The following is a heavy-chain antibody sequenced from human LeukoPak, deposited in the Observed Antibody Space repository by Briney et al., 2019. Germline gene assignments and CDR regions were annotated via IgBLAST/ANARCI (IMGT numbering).Heavy chain of an antibody. V-gene: IGHV3-7*01. D-gene: IGHD2-15*01. CDR1: GFTSSNYW. CDR3: ARDLDGGSFDY. Sequence: GGSLRLSCAASGFTSSNYWMSWVRQAPGKGLEWVANINEDGSEKFYVDSVKGRFTFSIDNAKNSLYLQMNSLRADDTGVYYCARDLDGGSFDYWGQGTLATVSS. CDR2: INEDGSEK. J-gene: IGHJ4*02.